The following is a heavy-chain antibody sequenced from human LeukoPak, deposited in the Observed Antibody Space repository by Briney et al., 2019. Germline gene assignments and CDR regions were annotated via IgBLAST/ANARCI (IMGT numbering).Heavy chain of an antibody. Sequence: PGGSLRLSCAASGFTFEDYTRHSVRQAPGRGLERVSVITWNRHSTTYADSVRGRFTSSRDNDINSLYLKMNSLTKEDTGFYYCVKDIGMVVGTVFHAWGQGTLVTVSS. J-gene: IGHJ5*02. CDR3: VKDIGMVVGTVFHA. D-gene: IGHD3/OR15-3a*01. CDR2: ITWNRHST. V-gene: IGHV3-43*01. CDR1: GFTFEDYT.